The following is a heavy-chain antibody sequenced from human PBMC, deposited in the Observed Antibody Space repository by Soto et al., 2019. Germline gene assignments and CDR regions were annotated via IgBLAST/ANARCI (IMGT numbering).Heavy chain of an antibody. CDR3: ARGRYPYDSPPGGYYFDY. CDR1: GGSISSSRCH. CDR2: IKYSGTT. V-gene: IGHV4-39*01. Sequence: PSETLSLTCTVSGGSISSSRCHWGWIRQPPGKGLEWIASIKYSGTTFYNPSLKSRVTLSVDTSKNQFALKLSSVTAAETAVYYCARGRYPYDSPPGGYYFDYWGQGTLVTVS. J-gene: IGHJ4*02. D-gene: IGHD3-22*01.